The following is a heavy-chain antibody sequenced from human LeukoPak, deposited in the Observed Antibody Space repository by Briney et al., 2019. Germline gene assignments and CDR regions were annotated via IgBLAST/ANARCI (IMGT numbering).Heavy chain of an antibody. J-gene: IGHJ4*02. V-gene: IGHV3-30*18. CDR3: AKSNSGPLDY. Sequence: GGSLRLSCAASGFTFSSYGMHWVRQAPGKGLEWVAVISYDGSNKYYADSVKGRFTISRDDSKNTLYLQMNSLRAEDTAIYYCAKSNSGPLDYWGQGTLVTVSS. D-gene: IGHD1-26*01. CDR2: ISYDGSNK. CDR1: GFTFSSYG.